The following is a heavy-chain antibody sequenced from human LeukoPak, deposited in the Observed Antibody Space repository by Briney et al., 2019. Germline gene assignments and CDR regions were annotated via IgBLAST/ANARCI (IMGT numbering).Heavy chain of an antibody. CDR2: INEDGSST. CDR3: TTDTFGARDS. CDR1: GYTFSRYW. D-gene: IGHD3-10*01. J-gene: IGHJ4*02. V-gene: IGHV3-74*01. Sequence: PGGSLRLSCAASGYTFSRYWMHSVRQGPGKGLVWVSRINEDGSSTSYAESVGGRFTISRDNAKNTLYPQMNSLRAEDAAVYYCTTDTFGARDSWGQGTLVTVSS.